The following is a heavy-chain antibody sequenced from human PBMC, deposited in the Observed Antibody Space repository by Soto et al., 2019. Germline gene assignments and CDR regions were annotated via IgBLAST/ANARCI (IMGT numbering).Heavy chain of an antibody. CDR1: GYTFTTYY. Sequence: ASVKVSCKASGYTFTTYYMHWVRQAPGQGLEWMGIISPDGGRTSYAQKFQGRVTMTRDTSISTAYMELSRLRSDDTAVYYCARVDQSTVTTRYYYGMDVWGQGTTVTVSS. J-gene: IGHJ6*02. D-gene: IGHD4-17*01. V-gene: IGHV1-2*02. CDR2: ISPDGGRT. CDR3: ARVDQSTVTTRYYYGMDV.